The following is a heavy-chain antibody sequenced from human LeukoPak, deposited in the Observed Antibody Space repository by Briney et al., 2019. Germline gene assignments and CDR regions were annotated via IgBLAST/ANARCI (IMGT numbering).Heavy chain of an antibody. CDR1: GGSISSYY. D-gene: IGHD3-10*01. Sequence: SETLSLTCTVSGGSISSYYWSWIRQPAGKGLEWIGYIYYSGSTNYNPSLKSRVTISVDTSKNQFSLKLSSVTAADTAVYYCARGIRGVHFDYWGQGTLVTVSS. J-gene: IGHJ4*02. CDR3: ARGIRGVHFDY. V-gene: IGHV4-59*01. CDR2: IYYSGST.